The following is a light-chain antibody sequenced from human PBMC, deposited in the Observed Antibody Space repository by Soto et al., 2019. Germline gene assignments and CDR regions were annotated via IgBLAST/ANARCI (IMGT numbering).Light chain of an antibody. Sequence: QSVLTQPPSMSGAPGQRVTISCTGSSSNIGAGYDVHWYQLLPGTAPKLLIYGNTNRPSGVPDRFSGSKSGTSASLAITGLRAEDEADYYCQSHDSSLNSWEFGGGTQLTVL. CDR2: GNT. V-gene: IGLV1-40*01. CDR3: QSHDSSLNSWE. CDR1: SSNIGAGYD. J-gene: IGLJ3*02.